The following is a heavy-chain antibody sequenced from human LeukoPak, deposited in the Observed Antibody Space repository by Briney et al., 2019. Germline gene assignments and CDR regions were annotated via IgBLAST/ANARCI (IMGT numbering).Heavy chain of an antibody. CDR2: INPSGGTT. CDR1: GYTFTNFY. V-gene: IGHV1-46*01. J-gene: IGHJ4*02. CDR3: ARGVSAGSQFFDY. D-gene: IGHD6-19*01. Sequence: ASVKLSCKASGYTFTNFYMHWVRQAPGQGLEWMGIINPSGGTTTYAQKFQGRVTMTRDTSTNTVYMDLSSLRSEDTAVYYCARGVSAGSQFFDYWGQGTLVTVSS.